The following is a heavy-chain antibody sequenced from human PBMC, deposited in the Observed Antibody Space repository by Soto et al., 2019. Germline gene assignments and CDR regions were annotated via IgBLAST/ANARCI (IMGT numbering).Heavy chain of an antibody. D-gene: IGHD5-18*01. CDR2: ISLDGNNK. Sequence: GGSLRLSCVTSGITFSSYAMNWVRQAPGKGLEWVSLISLDGNNKDYADSVKGRFSISRDNSRNTVYLQMDSLRVEDTAVYYCAGVLIYTAYYFYGMEFWGQGTTVTVS. J-gene: IGHJ6*02. CDR1: GITFSSYA. CDR3: AGVLIYTAYYFYGMEF. V-gene: IGHV3-30-3*01.